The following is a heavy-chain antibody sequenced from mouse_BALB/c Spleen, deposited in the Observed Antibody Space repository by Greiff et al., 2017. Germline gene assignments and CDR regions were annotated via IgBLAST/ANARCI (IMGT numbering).Heavy chain of an antibody. CDR1: GFTFSSYA. D-gene: IGHD1-1*01. J-gene: IGHJ3*01. CDR2: ISSGGSYT. Sequence: EVQLVESGGGLVKPGGSLKLSCAASGFTFSSYAMSWVRQSPEKRLEWVAEISSGGSYTYYPDTVTGRFTISRDNAKNTLYLEMSSLRSEDTAMYYCARDDYYGSSRWFAYWGQGTLVTVSA. CDR3: ARDDYYGSSRWFAY. V-gene: IGHV5-9-4*01.